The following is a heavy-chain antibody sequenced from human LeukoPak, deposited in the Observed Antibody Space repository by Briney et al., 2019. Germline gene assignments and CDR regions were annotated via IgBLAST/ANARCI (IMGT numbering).Heavy chain of an antibody. CDR2: INHSGST. Sequence: PSETLSLTCAVYGGSSSGYYCSWIRQPPGKGLEWIGEINHSGSTNYNPSLKSRVTISVDTSKNQFSLKLSSVTAADTAVYYCARRSRWSGYYHSDYWGQGTLVTVSS. CDR3: ARRSRWSGYYHSDY. CDR1: GGSSSGYY. J-gene: IGHJ4*02. V-gene: IGHV4-34*01. D-gene: IGHD3-3*01.